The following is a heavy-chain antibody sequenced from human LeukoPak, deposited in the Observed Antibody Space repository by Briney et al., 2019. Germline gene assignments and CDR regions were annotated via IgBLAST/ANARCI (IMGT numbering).Heavy chain of an antibody. V-gene: IGHV3-15*01. CDR3: IRDFGDHNAYEFDI. D-gene: IGHD4-17*01. CDR1: GFTFSNAW. CDR2: IKSKTDGGTT. J-gene: IGHJ3*02. Sequence: GGSLRLSCAASGFTFSNAWMSWVRQAPGKGLEWVGRIKSKTDGGTTEYAASVKGRFTISRDDSKSIAYLQMNSLKTEDTAVYYCIRDFGDHNAYEFDIWGQGTMVTVSS.